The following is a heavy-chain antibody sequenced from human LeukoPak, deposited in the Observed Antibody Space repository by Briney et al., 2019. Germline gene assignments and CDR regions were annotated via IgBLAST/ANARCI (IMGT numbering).Heavy chain of an antibody. CDR1: GGSISSYY. CDR2: IYTSGST. D-gene: IGHD3-10*01. J-gene: IGHJ4*02. CDR3: ARGRVAYYYGSGSSYYFGY. Sequence: SETLSLTCTVSGGSISSYYWSWIRQPAGKGLEWIGRIYTSGSTNYNPSLKSRVTMSVDTSKNQFSLKLSSVTAADTAVYYCARGRVAYYYGSGSSYYFGYWGQGTLVTVSS. V-gene: IGHV4-4*07.